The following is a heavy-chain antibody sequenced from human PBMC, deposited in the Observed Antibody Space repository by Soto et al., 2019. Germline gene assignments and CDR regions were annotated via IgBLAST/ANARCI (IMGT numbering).Heavy chain of an antibody. V-gene: IGHV3-23*01. J-gene: IGHJ6*02. CDR1: GFTFSSYA. CDR3: ARDRNDGYGSMDV. D-gene: IGHD5-12*01. CDR2: ISGSGGST. Sequence: PGGSLRLSCAASGFTFSSYAMSRVRQAPGKGLEWVSAISGSGGSTYYADSVKGRFTISRDNSKNTLYLQMNSLRAEDTAVYYCARDRNDGYGSMDVWGQGTTVTVSS.